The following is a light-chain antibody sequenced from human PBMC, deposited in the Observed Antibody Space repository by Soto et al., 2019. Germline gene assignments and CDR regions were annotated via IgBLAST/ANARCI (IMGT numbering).Light chain of an antibody. CDR2: ETT. CDR1: QTVGGH. CDR3: QQYDT. J-gene: IGKJ2*01. V-gene: IGKV3-11*01. Sequence: EVVLTQSPVTLSLSPGERATLSCRASQTVGGHFAWYQQKPGQAPRLLISETTHRATGIPGRFSGSGTGTDVTLTISSLEREDFAVYYCQQYDTFGQGTKLEIK.